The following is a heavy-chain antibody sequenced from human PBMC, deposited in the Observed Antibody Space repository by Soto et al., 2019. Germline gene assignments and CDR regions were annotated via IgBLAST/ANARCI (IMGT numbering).Heavy chain of an antibody. Sequence: PGGSLRLSCAASGFTFSSYAMSWVSQAPGKGLEWVSAISGSGVSTYYADSVKGRFTISRDHSKNTLSLQMSSLRAEDTAVYYCAKDFTQQELVHSDAFDIWGQGTMVTVSS. CDR3: AKDFTQQELVHSDAFDI. V-gene: IGHV3-23*01. D-gene: IGHD6-13*01. CDR2: ISGSGVST. CDR1: GFTFSSYA. J-gene: IGHJ3*02.